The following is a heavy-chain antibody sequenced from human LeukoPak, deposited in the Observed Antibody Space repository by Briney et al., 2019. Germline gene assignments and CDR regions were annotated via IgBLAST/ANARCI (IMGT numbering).Heavy chain of an antibody. D-gene: IGHD6-6*01. CDR3: ARGGRETAAPPRYYYYYMDV. V-gene: IGHV1-8*01. CDR2: MNPNSGNT. Sequence: ASVKVSSEASEYTFTSYDINWVRQATGQGLEWMGWMNPNSGNTGYAQKFQGRVTMTRNTSISTAYMELSSLRSEDTAVYYCARGGRETAAPPRYYYYYMDVWGKGTTVTVSS. J-gene: IGHJ6*03. CDR1: EYTFTSYD.